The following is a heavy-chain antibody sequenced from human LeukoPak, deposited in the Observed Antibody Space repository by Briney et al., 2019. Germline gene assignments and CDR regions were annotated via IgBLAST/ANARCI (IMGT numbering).Heavy chain of an antibody. V-gene: IGHV3-74*01. Sequence: GGSPRLSCAASGFTFSSYWMHWVRQAPGKGLVWVSRIKTDGSTTSYADSVKDRFTISRDNAKNSLYLQMNSLRAEDTALYYCARDQGSWDYWGQGTLVTVSS. D-gene: IGHD6-13*01. J-gene: IGHJ4*02. CDR2: IKTDGSTT. CDR1: GFTFSSYW. CDR3: ARDQGSWDY.